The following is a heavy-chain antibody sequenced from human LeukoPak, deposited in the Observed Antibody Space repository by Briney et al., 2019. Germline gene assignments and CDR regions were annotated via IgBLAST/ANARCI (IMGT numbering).Heavy chain of an antibody. CDR1: GGAFSSYA. Sequence: SVKVSCKASGGAFSSYAISWVRQAPGQGLEWMGGIIPIFGTANYAQKFQGRVTITTDESTSTAYMELSSLRSEDTAVYYCATRTHNSYAEGWYFDLWGRGTLVTVSS. J-gene: IGHJ2*01. D-gene: IGHD5-18*01. CDR2: IIPIFGTA. CDR3: ATRTHNSYAEGWYFDL. V-gene: IGHV1-69*05.